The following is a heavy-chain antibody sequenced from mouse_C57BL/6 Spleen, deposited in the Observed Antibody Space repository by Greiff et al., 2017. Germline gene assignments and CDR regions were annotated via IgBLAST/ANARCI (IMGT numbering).Heavy chain of an antibody. D-gene: IGHD2-3*01. Sequence: SGAELVKPGASVKISCKASGYAFSSSWMNWVKQRPGKGLEWIGQIYPGDGDTNYNGKFKGKGTLTADTSSSSAYMQRSSLTSEDSAVYFCAREGGDGYYRWYFGVWGTGTTVTVSS. CDR2: IYPGDGDT. CDR1: GYAFSSSW. J-gene: IGHJ1*03. V-gene: IGHV1-80*01. CDR3: AREGGDGYYRWYFGV.